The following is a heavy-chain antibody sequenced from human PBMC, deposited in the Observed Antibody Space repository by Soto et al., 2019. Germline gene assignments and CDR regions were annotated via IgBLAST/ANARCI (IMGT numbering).Heavy chain of an antibody. Sequence: GSLRLSCAASGFTFSSYAMSWVRQAPGKGLEWVSAISGSGGSTYYADSVKGRFTISRDNSKNTLYLQMNSLRAEDTAVYYCTIYSSGWYFAGFDYWGQGTLVTVSS. J-gene: IGHJ4*02. D-gene: IGHD6-19*01. V-gene: IGHV3-23*01. CDR2: ISGSGGST. CDR1: GFTFSSYA. CDR3: TIYSSGWYFAGFDY.